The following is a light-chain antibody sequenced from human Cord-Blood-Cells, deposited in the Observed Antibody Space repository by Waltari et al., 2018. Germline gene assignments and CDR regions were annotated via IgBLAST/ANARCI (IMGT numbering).Light chain of an antibody. Sequence: QSDLTQPRSVSGSRGQAVPISCTGTSSDVGGYNYVSWYQQHPGKAPKLMIYDVSKRPSGVPDRFSGSKSGNTASLTISGLQAEDEADYYCCSYAGSYTYVFGTGTKVTVL. V-gene: IGLV2-11*01. J-gene: IGLJ1*01. CDR2: DVS. CDR3: CSYAGSYTYV. CDR1: SSDVGGYNY.